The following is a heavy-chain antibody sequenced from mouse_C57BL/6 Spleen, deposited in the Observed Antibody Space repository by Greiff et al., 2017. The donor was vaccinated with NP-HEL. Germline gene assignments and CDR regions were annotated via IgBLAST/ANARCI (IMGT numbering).Heavy chain of an antibody. CDR2: ISSGSSTI. CDR1: GFTFSDYG. J-gene: IGHJ2*01. V-gene: IGHV5-17*01. D-gene: IGHD2-1*01. Sequence: EVKLVESGGGLVKPGGSLKLSCAASGFTFSDYGMHWVRQAPEKGLEWVAYISSGSSTIYYADTVKGRFTLSRDNAKNTLFLQMTSLRSEDTAMYYCARGIYYGNYEDYFDYWGQGTTLTVSS. CDR3: ARGIYYGNYEDYFDY.